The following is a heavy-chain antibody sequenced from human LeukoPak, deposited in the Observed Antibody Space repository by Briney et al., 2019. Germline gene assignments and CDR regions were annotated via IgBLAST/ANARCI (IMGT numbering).Heavy chain of an antibody. V-gene: IGHV3-43D*03. CDR3: AKDRPFPYGMDV. CDR1: GFTFGDYA. Sequence: GGSLRLSCAASGFTFGDYAMHWVRQAPGKGLEWVSFITWNGGSSYCADSVKGRFIISRDNSKNSLYLQMNSLTPEDTALYYCAKDRPFPYGMDVWGQGTTVTVSS. J-gene: IGHJ6*02. CDR2: ITWNGGSS.